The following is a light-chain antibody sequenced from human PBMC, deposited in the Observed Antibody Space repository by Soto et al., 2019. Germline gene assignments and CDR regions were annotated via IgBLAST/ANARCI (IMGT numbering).Light chain of an antibody. CDR2: EVS. CDR3: SSFTTRTTLV. Sequence: QSVLTQPASVSGSPGQSITISCSGTSGDVGAYNYVSWYQHHPGKAPRLMISEVSNRPSGVSNRFSGSKSGNTASLTISGLQAEDEAVYYCSSFTTRTTLVFGSGTKGTVL. V-gene: IGLV2-14*01. J-gene: IGLJ1*01. CDR1: SGDVGAYNY.